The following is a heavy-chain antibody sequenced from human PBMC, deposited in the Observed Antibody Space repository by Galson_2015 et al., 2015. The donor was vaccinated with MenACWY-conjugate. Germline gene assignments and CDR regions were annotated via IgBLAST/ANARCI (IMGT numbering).Heavy chain of an antibody. V-gene: IGHV1-2*02. J-gene: IGHJ4*02. D-gene: IGHD2-2*01. CDR3: TRDRPPPSPPLGL. Sequence: SVKVSCKASGYPFTAYFIHWVRQAPGQGLQWMGWIDPKSGGANYAQNFQVRVTMTRDTSISTAYMDLSSLRSDDTAVYYCTRDRPPPSPPLGLWGQGTLVTGPS. CDR2: IDPKSGGA. CDR1: GYPFTAYF.